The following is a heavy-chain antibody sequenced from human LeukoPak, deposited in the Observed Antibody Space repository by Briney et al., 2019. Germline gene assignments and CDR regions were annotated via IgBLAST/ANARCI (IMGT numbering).Heavy chain of an antibody. D-gene: IGHD5-12*01. J-gene: IGHJ4*02. CDR1: GFSFIDYG. V-gene: IGHV3-30*02. Sequence: PGGSLRLSCVASGFSFIDYGMHWVRQAPGKGLEWVAFIRYDGSNKYYADSVKGRFTISRDNAKNSQYLQMNSLRVEDTAVYYCVRDEVAGPLKYWGQGTLVTVSS. CDR2: IRYDGSNK. CDR3: VRDEVAGPLKY.